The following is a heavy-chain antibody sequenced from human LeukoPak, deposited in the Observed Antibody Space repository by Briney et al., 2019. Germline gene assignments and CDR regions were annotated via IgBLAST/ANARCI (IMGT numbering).Heavy chain of an antibody. V-gene: IGHV4-31*03. CDR2: IYYSGST. D-gene: IGHD5-24*01. Sequence: TLSLTCTVSGGSISSGGYYWSWIRQHPGKGLEWIGYIYYSGSTYYNPSLKSRVTISVDTSKNQFSLKLSSVTAADTAAYYCARDKRDGYNYCFDYWGQGTLVTVSS. J-gene: IGHJ4*02. CDR3: ARDKRDGYNYCFDY. CDR1: GGSISSGGYY.